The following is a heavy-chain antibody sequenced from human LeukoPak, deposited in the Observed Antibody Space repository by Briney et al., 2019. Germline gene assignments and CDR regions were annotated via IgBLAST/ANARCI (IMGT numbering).Heavy chain of an antibody. CDR2: ISARAAST. V-gene: IGHV3-23*01. CDR1: GFTCSSYA. D-gene: IGHD2-8*01. Sequence: PGGSLRLSCAASGFTCSSYAMSWLRQARGEGLEWVSTISARAASTYYADSVKGRFTLSRDNAKNTLFLQVISLSAEDTAVYYCAKARSCTNNICHGDFDYWGQGTLVTVSS. J-gene: IGHJ4*02. CDR3: AKARSCTNNICHGDFDY.